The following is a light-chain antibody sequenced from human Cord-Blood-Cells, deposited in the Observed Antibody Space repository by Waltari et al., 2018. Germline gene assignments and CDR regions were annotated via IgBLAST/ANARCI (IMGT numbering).Light chain of an antibody. Sequence: DIQLTQSPSSLSASVGDRVTITCRASQGISSYLAWYQQKPGKAPKLLIYAASTLQSGVPSRVSGSGSGTDFTLTISSLQPEDFANYYCQQLNSYPITFGQGTRLEIK. J-gene: IGKJ5*01. CDR3: QQLNSYPIT. CDR2: AAS. V-gene: IGKV1-9*01. CDR1: QGISSY.